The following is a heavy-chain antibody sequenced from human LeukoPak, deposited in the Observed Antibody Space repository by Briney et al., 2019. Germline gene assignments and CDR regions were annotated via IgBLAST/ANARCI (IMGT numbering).Heavy chain of an antibody. V-gene: IGHV1-18*01. J-gene: IGHJ6*03. CDR3: ARFVYYGSGSYHAYYYYYYMDV. CDR2: ISAYNGNT. D-gene: IGHD3-10*01. Sequence: ASVKVSCKASGYTFTSYGISWVRQAPGQGLEWRGWISAYNGNTNYAQKLQGRVTMTTDTSTSTAYMELRSLRSDDTAVYYCARFVYYGSGSYHAYYYYYYMDVWGKGTTVTISS. CDR1: GYTFTSYG.